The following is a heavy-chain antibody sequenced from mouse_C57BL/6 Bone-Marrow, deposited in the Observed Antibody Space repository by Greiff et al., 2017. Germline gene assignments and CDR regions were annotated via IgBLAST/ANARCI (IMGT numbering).Heavy chain of an antibody. J-gene: IGHJ2*01. V-gene: IGHV1-56*01. CDR1: GYTFTSHW. D-gene: IGHD1-1*01. CDR3: ASDYYYGSSYFDY. CDR2: IFPGSGST. Sequence: VQLQQSGPELVRPGASVKISCKASGYTFTSHWMQWVRQRPGQGLEWIGEIFPGSGSTYDNEKFKGKAILTVDTSSSTAYMQLSSLTSEDSAVYFCASDYYYGSSYFDYWGQGTTLTVSS.